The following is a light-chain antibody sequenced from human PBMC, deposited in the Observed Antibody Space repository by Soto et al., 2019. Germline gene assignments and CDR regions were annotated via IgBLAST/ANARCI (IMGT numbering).Light chain of an antibody. CDR3: CSYAGSSTFEV. V-gene: IGLV2-23*02. CDR1: SSDVGSYNL. Sequence: QSALTQPASVSGSPGQSITISCTGTSSDVGSYNLVSWYQQYPGKAPKLMIYEVSKRPSGVSNRFSGSKSGNTASLTISGLQAEEQADYYCCSYAGSSTFEVFGGGTKLTVL. J-gene: IGLJ3*02. CDR2: EVS.